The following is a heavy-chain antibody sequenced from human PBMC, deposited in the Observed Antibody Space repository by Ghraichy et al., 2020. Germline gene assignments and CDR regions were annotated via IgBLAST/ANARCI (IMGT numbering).Heavy chain of an antibody. V-gene: IGHV4-39*01. CDR1: GGSLTSYSHY. CDR3: ARRNSAVGVALDY. J-gene: IGHJ4*02. D-gene: IGHD1-1*01. Sequence: SETLSLTCTVSGGSLTSYSHYWVWIRQPPGKGLDWIGNVSNGAATYYSPSLKIRITISVDTSKSQFSLRLNSVTAADTAVYYCARRNSAVGVALDYWGQGTLVNVSS. CDR2: VSNGAAT.